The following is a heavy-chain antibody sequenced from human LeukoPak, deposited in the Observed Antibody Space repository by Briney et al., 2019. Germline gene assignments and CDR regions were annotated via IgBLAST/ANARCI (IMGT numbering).Heavy chain of an antibody. V-gene: IGHV3-23*01. CDR3: ARGIGNGYSGYGFRWFDP. D-gene: IGHD5-12*01. CDR2: ISGSGGYT. Sequence: GGSLRLSCAASGFTFSNYAMSWVRQAPGKGLEWVSGISGSGGYTYYADSVKGRFTISRDNSKNTLYLQINSLRAEDTAIYYCARGIGNGYSGYGFRWFDPWGQGALVSVSS. CDR1: GFTFSNYA. J-gene: IGHJ5*02.